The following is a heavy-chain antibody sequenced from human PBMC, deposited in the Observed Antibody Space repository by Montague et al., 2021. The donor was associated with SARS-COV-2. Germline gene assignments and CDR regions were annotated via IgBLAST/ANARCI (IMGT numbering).Heavy chain of an antibody. V-gene: IGHV4-61*02. Sequence: TPSLTCTVSGASITSGSCYWSWIRQPAGTRLEWIGRKYTTGSTNYDPSLKSRVAISVDTSKNQFSLRLSSVTAADTAVYYCARAGEQLVRGRWYFDYWGQGILVTVSP. CDR1: GASITSGSCY. CDR2: KYTTGST. CDR3: ARAGEQLVRGRWYFDY. D-gene: IGHD6-6*01. J-gene: IGHJ4*02.